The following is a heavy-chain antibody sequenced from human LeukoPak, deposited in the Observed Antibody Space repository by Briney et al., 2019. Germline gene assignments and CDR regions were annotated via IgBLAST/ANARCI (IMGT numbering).Heavy chain of an antibody. CDR2: IYSSGST. V-gene: IGHV4-59*08. CDR1: GGSISSYY. J-gene: IGHJ4*02. CDR3: ARRNYGDYNLYFEY. Sequence: KPSETLSLICSVSGGSISSYYWSWIRQPPGKGLEWIGYIYSSGSTNYNPSPKSRVTISVDTSRNQFSLKLSSATAADTAVYYCARRNYGDYNLYFEYWGQGTLVTVSS. D-gene: IGHD4-17*01.